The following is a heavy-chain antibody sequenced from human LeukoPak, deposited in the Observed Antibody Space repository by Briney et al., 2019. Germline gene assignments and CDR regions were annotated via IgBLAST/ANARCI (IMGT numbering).Heavy chain of an antibody. CDR1: GGSISPYY. J-gene: IGHJ4*02. D-gene: IGHD3-22*01. Sequence: PSETLSLTCTVSGGSISPYYWSWIRQPPGKGLEWIGYISYGGATNYNPSLKSRLTILIDTSKNQFSLKLSSVTAADTAVYYCASQYDSSGYSFSWGQGTLVTVSS. CDR3: ASQYDSSGYSFS. CDR2: ISYGGAT. V-gene: IGHV4-59*01.